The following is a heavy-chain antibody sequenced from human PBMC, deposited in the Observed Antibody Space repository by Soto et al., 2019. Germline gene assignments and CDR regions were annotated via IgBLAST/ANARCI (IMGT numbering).Heavy chain of an antibody. Sequence: PSETLSLTCTVSGGSISSSSYYWGWIRQPPGKGLEWIGSIYYSGSTYYNPSLKSRVTISVDTSKNQFSLKLSSVTAADTAVYYCARGMIVVADDAFDIWGQGTMVTVSS. J-gene: IGHJ3*02. CDR3: ARGMIVVADDAFDI. D-gene: IGHD3-22*01. CDR1: GGSISSSSYY. CDR2: IYYSGST. V-gene: IGHV4-39*01.